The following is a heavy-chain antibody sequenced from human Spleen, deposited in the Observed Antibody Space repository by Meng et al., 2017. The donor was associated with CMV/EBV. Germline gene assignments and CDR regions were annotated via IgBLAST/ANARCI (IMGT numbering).Heavy chain of an antibody. D-gene: IGHD2-21*01. CDR1: GYTFTGYY. V-gene: IGHV1-2*02. J-gene: IGHJ5*02. Sequence: ASVKVSCKASGYTFTGYYMHWVRQASGQGLEWMGWINPNSGGTNYAQKFQGRVTMTMDTSISTAYMELSRLRSDDTAVYYCASSTSGVVIGILRRYNWFDPWGQGTLVTVSS. CDR3: ASSTSGVVIGILRRYNWFDP. CDR2: INPNSGGT.